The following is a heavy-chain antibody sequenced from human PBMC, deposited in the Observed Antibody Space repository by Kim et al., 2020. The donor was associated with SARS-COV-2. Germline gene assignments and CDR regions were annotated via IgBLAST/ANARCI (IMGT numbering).Heavy chain of an antibody. D-gene: IGHD3-3*01. CDR2: ISYDGSNK. CDR1: GFTFSSYG. J-gene: IGHJ3*02. Sequence: GGSLRLSCAASGFTFSSYGMHWVRQAPGKGLEWVAVISYDGSNKYYADSVKGRFTISRDNSKNTLYLQMNSLRAEDTAVYYCAKAGDFWSGYFPRAAFDIWGQGTMVTVSS. V-gene: IGHV3-30*18. CDR3: AKAGDFWSGYFPRAAFDI.